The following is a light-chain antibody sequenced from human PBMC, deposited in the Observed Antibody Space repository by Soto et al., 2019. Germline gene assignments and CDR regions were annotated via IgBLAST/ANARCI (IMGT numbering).Light chain of an antibody. Sequence: DIQMTQSPSSLSASVGDRVTITCQASQDISNYLNWYQQKPGKAPKLLIYDASNLETGVPSRFSRSGSGTDFTFTISSLQPEDIATYYCQQYDNLSCTFGQGTRLEIK. CDR2: DAS. CDR1: QDISNY. CDR3: QQYDNLSCT. V-gene: IGKV1-33*01. J-gene: IGKJ5*01.